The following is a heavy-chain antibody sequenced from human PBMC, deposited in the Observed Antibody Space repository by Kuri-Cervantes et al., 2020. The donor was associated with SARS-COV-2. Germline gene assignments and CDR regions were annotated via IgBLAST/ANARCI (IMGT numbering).Heavy chain of an antibody. CDR2: ISSSGSTI. CDR3: ARHEGYCSGGSCYYYYYMDV. CDR1: GFTFSDYY. J-gene: IGHJ6*03. V-gene: IGHV3-11*04. D-gene: IGHD2-15*01. Sequence: LSLTCAASGFTFSDYYMSWIRQAPGKGLEWVSYISSSGSTIYYADSVKGRFTISRDNAKNSLYLQMNSLRAEDTAVYYCARHEGYCSGGSCYYYYYMDVWGKGTTVTVSS.